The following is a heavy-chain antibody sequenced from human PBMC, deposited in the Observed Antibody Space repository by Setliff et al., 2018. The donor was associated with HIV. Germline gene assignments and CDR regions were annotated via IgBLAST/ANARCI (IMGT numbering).Heavy chain of an antibody. D-gene: IGHD6-6*01. V-gene: IGHV4-59*11. CDR3: ARGYSSSLGWFDP. Sequence: LSLTCTVSGGSITGHYWSWIRQPPGKGLEWIGYIHYSGSSNYNPSLKSRVSISLDTSKKQVSLKLNSVTAADTAVYYCARGYSSSLGWFDPWGQGTLVTVSS. CDR1: GGSITGHY. CDR2: IHYSGSS. J-gene: IGHJ5*02.